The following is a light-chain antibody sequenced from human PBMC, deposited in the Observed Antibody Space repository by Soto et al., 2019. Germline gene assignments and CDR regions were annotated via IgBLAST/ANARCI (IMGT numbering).Light chain of an antibody. CDR3: QQYGSSPWT. Sequence: EIVLTQSPATLSVAPGERATLSCRATQSVSSNSLAWYQQKPGQAPRLLIYAAATRATGIPARFSGSGSGTDFTLTISRLEPEDFAVYCCQQYGSSPWTFGEGTKVDIK. V-gene: IGKV3-20*01. CDR1: QSVSSNS. J-gene: IGKJ1*01. CDR2: AAA.